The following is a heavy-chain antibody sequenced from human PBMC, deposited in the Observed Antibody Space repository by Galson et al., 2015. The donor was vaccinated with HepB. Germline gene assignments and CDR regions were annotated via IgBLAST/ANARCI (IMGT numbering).Heavy chain of an antibody. CDR3: ARDMGPDRQDYYYYGMDV. CDR2: ISSSSSYI. Sequence: SLRLSCAASGFTFSSYSMNWVRQAPGKGLEWVSSISSSSSYIYYADSVKGRFTISRDNAKNSLYLQMNSLRAEDTAVYYCARDMGPDRQDYYYYGMDVWGQGTTVTVSS. V-gene: IGHV3-21*01. CDR1: GFTFSSYS. D-gene: IGHD1-14*01. J-gene: IGHJ6*02.